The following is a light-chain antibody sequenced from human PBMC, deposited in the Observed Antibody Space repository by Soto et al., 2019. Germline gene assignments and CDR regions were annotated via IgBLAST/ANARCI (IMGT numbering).Light chain of an antibody. CDR3: QQSYSTTFT. Sequence: IQMTQSPSYLSASLGDRVTITCRASQSISSYLNWYQQKPGKAPKLLIYAASSLQSGVPSRFSGSVSGTDGTITISSLKKEDGSTYYCQQSYSTTFTFGQGTRLEIK. J-gene: IGKJ5*01. CDR1: QSISSY. V-gene: IGKV1-39*01. CDR2: AAS.